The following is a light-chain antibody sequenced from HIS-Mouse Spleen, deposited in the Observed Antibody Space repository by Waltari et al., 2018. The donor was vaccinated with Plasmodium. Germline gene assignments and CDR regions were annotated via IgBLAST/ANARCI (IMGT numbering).Light chain of an antibody. CDR2: DVS. V-gene: IGLV2-11*01. Sequence: QSALTQPRSVSGSPGQSVTISCTGTSSDVGGYNHVSWYQRHPGKAPKRMIYDVSKRPSGVPDRFSGSKSGNTASLTISGLQAEDEADYYCCSYAGSYTWVFGGGTKLTVL. CDR3: CSYAGSYTWV. CDR1: SSDVGGYNH. J-gene: IGLJ3*02.